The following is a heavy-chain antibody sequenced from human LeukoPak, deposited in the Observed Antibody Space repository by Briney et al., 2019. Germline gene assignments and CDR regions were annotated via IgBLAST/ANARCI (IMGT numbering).Heavy chain of an antibody. V-gene: IGHV4-38-2*02. CDR3: ARIYYDSSGYYYKGPFDY. Sequence: SETLSLTCTVSGYSISSAYYWAWIRQPPGTGLEWIGSIYHSGSSDYNPSLKSRVTISIDTSKNQFSLRLSSVTAADSAVYYCARIYYDSSGYYYKGPFDYWGQGTLVTVSS. CDR2: IYHSGSS. CDR1: GYSISSAYY. D-gene: IGHD3-22*01. J-gene: IGHJ4*02.